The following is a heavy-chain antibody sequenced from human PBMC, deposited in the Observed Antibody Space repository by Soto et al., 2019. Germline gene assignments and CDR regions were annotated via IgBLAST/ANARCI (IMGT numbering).Heavy chain of an antibody. D-gene: IGHD3-10*01. V-gene: IGHV5-51*01. CDR2: IYPGDSDT. J-gene: IGHJ6*03. Sequence: GESLKISCKGSGYSFTSYWIGWVRQMPGKGLEWMGIIYPGDSDTRYSPSFQGQVTISADKSISTAYLQWSSLKASDTAMYYCARCRGGQRPSYYYYYMEVWGKGTTVTVSS. CDR1: GYSFTSYW. CDR3: ARCRGGQRPSYYYYYMEV.